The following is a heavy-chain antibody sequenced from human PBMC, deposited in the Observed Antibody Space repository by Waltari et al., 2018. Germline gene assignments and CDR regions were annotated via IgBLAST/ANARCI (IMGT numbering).Heavy chain of an antibody. D-gene: IGHD6-13*01. CDR3: ARDGTPYSSSWSGWYY. V-gene: IGHV7-4-1*02. CDR2: INTNTGNP. J-gene: IGHJ4*02. Sequence: QVQLVQSGSELKKPGASVKVSCKASGYTFTSYAMNWVRQAPGQGLEGMGWINTNTGNPTYAQGFTGRCGFSLDTSVSTAYLQISSLKEEDTAVDYCARDGTPYSSSWSGWYYWGQGTLVTVTS. CDR1: GYTFTSYA.